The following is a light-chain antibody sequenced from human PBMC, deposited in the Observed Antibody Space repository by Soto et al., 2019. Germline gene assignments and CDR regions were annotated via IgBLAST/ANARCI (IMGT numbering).Light chain of an antibody. CDR1: QNGYNN. CDR2: DAS. Sequence: EIVMTQSPATLSASPGEGATLSCKAGQNGYNNLAWYQQRPGQPPRLLIYDASTSGTRISARFSGGGYGTELTLTITSLQAEDLAFYFYHQYRKSPYPFCERAKVHIQ. V-gene: IGKV3-15*01. J-gene: IGKJ4*01. CDR3: HQYRKSPYP.